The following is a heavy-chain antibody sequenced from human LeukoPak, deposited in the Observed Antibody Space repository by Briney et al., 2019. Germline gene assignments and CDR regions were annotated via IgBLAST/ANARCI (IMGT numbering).Heavy chain of an antibody. J-gene: IGHJ5*02. D-gene: IGHD3-10*01. CDR2: ISGSGGST. Sequence: GGSLRLSCAASGFTFSSYGMSWVRQAPGKGLEWVSAISGSGGSTYYADSVKGRFTISRDNSKNTLYLQMNSLRAEDTAVYYCAKDTTYYGLGELDPWGQGTLVTVSS. CDR1: GFTFSSYG. CDR3: AKDTTYYGLGELDP. V-gene: IGHV3-23*01.